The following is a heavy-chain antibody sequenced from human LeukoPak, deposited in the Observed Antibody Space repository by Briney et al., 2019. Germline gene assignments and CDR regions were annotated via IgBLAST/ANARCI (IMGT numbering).Heavy chain of an antibody. J-gene: IGHJ4*02. V-gene: IGHV1-18*01. CDR2: ISAYNGNT. CDR1: GYTFTSYG. D-gene: IGHD6-13*01. CDR3: ARSPSLGIAAAGTLAFDY. Sequence: ASVKVSCKASGYTFTSYGISWVRQAPGQGLEWMGWISAYNGNTNYAQKLQGRVTMTTDTSTSTAYMELRSLRSDDTAVYYCARSPSLGIAAAGTLAFDYWGQGTLVTVSS.